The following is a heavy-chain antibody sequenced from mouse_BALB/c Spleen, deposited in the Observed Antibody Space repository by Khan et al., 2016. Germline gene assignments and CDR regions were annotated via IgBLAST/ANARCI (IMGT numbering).Heavy chain of an antibody. CDR1: GYTSANYW. Sequence: VQLQESGAELARPGASVRLSCKASGYTSANYWMQWVKQRPGQGLEWIGSIYPGDGDTRYSQKFKDKATLTADKSSSSAYMHLRSVASEDSAVYYCADALFVYWGPGTLVTVSA. J-gene: IGHJ3*01. CDR3: ADALFVY. CDR2: IYPGDGDT. V-gene: IGHV1-87*01.